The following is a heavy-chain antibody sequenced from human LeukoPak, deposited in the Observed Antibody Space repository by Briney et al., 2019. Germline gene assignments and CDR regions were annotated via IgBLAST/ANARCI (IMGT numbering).Heavy chain of an antibody. CDR3: ARDGGNIVATTFDY. CDR2: IYYSGST. V-gene: IGHV4-39*07. J-gene: IGHJ4*02. D-gene: IGHD5-12*01. Sequence: SETLSLTCTVSGGSISSYYWSWIRQPPGKGLEWIGSIYYSGSTYYNPFLKSRVTISVDTSKNQFSLKLSSVTAADTAVYYCARDGGNIVATTFDYWGQGTLVTVSS. CDR1: GGSISSYY.